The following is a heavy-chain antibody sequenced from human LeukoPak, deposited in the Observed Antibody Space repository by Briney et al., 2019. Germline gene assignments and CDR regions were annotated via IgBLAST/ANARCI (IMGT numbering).Heavy chain of an antibody. D-gene: IGHD5-12*01. V-gene: IGHV3-23*01. Sequence: GGSLRLSCAASGFTFSGYAMSWVRQAPGKGLEWVSAISGSGGSTYYADSVKGRFTISRDNSKNTLYLQMNSLRAEDTAVYYCAKDGYSGYDSFYFDYWGQGTLVTVSS. CDR3: AKDGYSGYDSFYFDY. CDR1: GFTFSGYA. J-gene: IGHJ4*02. CDR2: ISGSGGST.